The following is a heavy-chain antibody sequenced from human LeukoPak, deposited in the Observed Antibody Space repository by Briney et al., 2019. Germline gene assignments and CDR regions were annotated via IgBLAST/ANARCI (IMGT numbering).Heavy chain of an antibody. CDR3: ARDNTAAGPFDY. V-gene: IGHV1-46*01. Sequence: ASVKVSCKASGYTFTSHYMHWVRQAPGQGLEWMGIVDPSGGSTSRAQKFQGRVTITRDSSTSTVYMELSSLRSEDTAVYYCARDNTAAGPFDYWGQGTLVTVSS. CDR1: GYTFTSHY. D-gene: IGHD6-13*01. CDR2: VDPSGGST. J-gene: IGHJ4*02.